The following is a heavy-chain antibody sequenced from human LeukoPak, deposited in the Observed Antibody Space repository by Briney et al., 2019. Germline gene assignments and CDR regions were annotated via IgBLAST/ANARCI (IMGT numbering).Heavy chain of an antibody. CDR2: VKQGGST. V-gene: IGHV4-34*01. CDR1: GGSFSGYY. D-gene: IGHD2-15*01. J-gene: IGHJ3*01. Sequence: AETLSLTCAAYGGSFSGYYWSWIRQPPGKGMGWLGLVKQGGSTNYNPPFKSRVPLPVATSKNQFSLKLSSVTAADTAVYYCARGRHCSGGSCYLARFGGDWGQGTMFTVSS. CDR3: ARGRHCSGGSCYLARFGGD.